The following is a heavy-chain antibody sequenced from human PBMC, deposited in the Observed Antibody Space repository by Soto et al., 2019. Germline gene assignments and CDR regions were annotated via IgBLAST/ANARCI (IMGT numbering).Heavy chain of an antibody. V-gene: IGHV2-5*02. CDR2: IYWDDNK. CDR3: AHRRISWLHFVGGYDY. D-gene: IGHD5-12*01. J-gene: IGHJ4*02. Sequence: QITLKESGPTLVKPTQTLTLTCTFSGFSLNTGGEGVGWIRQPPGKALEWLALIYWDDNKRYSPSLKNRLTITKXTXKHXVVLTMTNMDPVDTATYYCAHRRISWLHFVGGYDYWGQGALVTVSS. CDR1: GFSLNTGGEG.